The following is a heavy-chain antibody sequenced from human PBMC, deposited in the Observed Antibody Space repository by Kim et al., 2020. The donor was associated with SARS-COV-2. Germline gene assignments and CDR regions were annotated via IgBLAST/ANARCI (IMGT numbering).Heavy chain of an antibody. Sequence: KGRFTISRDNAKNSLYLQMNSLRAEDTALYYCARGRKQWLTYYYSYGMDVWGQGTTVTVSS. D-gene: IGHD6-19*01. V-gene: IGHV3-20*03. J-gene: IGHJ6*02. CDR3: ARGRKQWLTYYYSYGMDV.